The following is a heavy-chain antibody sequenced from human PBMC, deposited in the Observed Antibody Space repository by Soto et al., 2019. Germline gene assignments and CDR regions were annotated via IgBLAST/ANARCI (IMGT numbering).Heavy chain of an antibody. Sequence: SVKVSCKASGGTFSSYAISWVRQAPGQGLEWMGGIIPLFGTANYAQKFQGRVTITADESTSTAYMELSSLRSEDTAVYYCARSSQEDFGSRYSYYYGMDVWGQGTTVTVSS. CDR1: GGTFSSYA. CDR2: IIPLFGTA. J-gene: IGHJ6*02. V-gene: IGHV1-69*13. D-gene: IGHD3-3*01. CDR3: ARSSQEDFGSRYSYYYGMDV.